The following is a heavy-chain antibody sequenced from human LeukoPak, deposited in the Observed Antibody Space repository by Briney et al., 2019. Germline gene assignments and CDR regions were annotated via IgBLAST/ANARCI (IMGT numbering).Heavy chain of an antibody. CDR1: GFTFSSYS. J-gene: IGHJ4*02. D-gene: IGHD6-13*01. V-gene: IGHV3-48*01. Sequence: PGGSLRLSCAASGFTFSSYSMNWVRQAPGKGLEWVSYISSSSSTIYYADSVKGRFTISRDNAKNSLYLQMNSLRAEDTAVYYCARVLNSLAAAGPFDYWVQGTLVTVSS. CDR2: ISSSSSTI. CDR3: ARVLNSLAAAGPFDY.